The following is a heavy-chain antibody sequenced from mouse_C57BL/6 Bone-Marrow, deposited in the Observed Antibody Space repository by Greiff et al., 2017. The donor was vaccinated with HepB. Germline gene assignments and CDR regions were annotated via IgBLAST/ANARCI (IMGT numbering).Heavy chain of an antibody. V-gene: IGHV5-4*01. Sequence: EVKVEESGGGLVKPGGSLKLSCAASGFTFRSYAMSWVRQTPEKRLEWVATISDGGSYTYYPDNVKGRFTISRDNAKNNLYLQMSHLKSEDTAMYYCARDGPGAMDYWGQGTSVTVSS. CDR1: GFTFRSYA. J-gene: IGHJ4*01. CDR3: ARDGPGAMDY. CDR2: ISDGGSYT.